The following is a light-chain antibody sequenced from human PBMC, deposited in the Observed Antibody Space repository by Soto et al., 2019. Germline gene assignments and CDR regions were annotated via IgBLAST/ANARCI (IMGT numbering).Light chain of an antibody. V-gene: IGKV3-11*01. CDR1: QSITNS. J-gene: IGKJ4*01. Sequence: ESVLTQSPATLSLSPGDRATLSCRASQSITNSLAWYRHQPGQPPRLLIYDAFKRATGVPARFIGSGSGTHFTLTISSLEPEDFGLYYCQQHSNWPSVTFGEGTKVEIK. CDR3: QQHSNWPSVT. CDR2: DAF.